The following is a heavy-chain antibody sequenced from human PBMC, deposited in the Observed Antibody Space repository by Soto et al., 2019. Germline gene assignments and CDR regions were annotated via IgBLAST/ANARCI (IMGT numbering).Heavy chain of an antibody. V-gene: IGHV1-69*13. CDR1: GGTFSSYA. CDR2: IIPIFGTA. D-gene: IGHD1-26*01. J-gene: IGHJ6*02. CDR3: ARETVPVGMGATGYRYYGMDV. Sequence: ASVKVSCKASGGTFSSYAISWVRQAPGQGLEWMGGIIPIFGTANYAQKFQGRVTITADESTSTAYMELSSLRSEDTAVYYCARETVPVGMGATGYRYYGMDVWGQGTTVTVSS.